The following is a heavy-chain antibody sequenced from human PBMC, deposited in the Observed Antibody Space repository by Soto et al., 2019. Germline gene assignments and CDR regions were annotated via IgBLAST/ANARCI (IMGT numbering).Heavy chain of an antibody. CDR2: IIPMSGRP. V-gene: IGHV1-69*06. CDR1: GGTFNSYS. J-gene: IGHJ5*02. Sequence: QVQLVQSGAEVKTPGSSVKVSCKASGGTFNSYSIDWLRQAPGQGFEWMGGIIPMSGRPNYAQRFHGRVTFSADKSTNTVYMEVNSLTDEDTAVYYCTRRGRQSANWFDPWGQGTLVTVSS. CDR3: TRRGRQSANWFDP.